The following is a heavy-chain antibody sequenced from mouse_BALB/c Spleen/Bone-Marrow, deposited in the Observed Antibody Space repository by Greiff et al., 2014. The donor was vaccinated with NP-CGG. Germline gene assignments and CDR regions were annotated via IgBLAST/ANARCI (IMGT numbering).Heavy chain of an antibody. V-gene: IGHV1-80*01. CDR2: IYPGDGDT. CDR1: GYAFSSYW. Sequence: VHLVESGAELVRPGSSVKISCKASGYAFSSYWMNWVKQRPGQGLEWIGQIYPGDGDTNYNGNFKDKATLTTDKSSTTAYMQLSSLTSEDSAVYFCARGGRLTGYYFDYWGQGTTLTVSS. D-gene: IGHD4-1*01. CDR3: ARGGRLTGYYFDY. J-gene: IGHJ2*01.